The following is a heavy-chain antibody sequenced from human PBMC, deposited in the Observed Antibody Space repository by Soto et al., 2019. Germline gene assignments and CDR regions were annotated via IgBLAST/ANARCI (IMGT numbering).Heavy chain of an antibody. CDR2: ISAYNGNT. CDR1: GYTFTSYG. V-gene: IGHV1-18*01. CDR3: ARDSVVPYGDYFPLYY. J-gene: IGHJ4*02. Sequence: QVQLVQTGAEVKKPGASVKVSCKASGYTFTSYGIRWVRQAPGQGLEWMGWISAYNGNTNYAQKLQGRVTMTTDTSTSTAYMELRSLRSDDTAVYYCARDSVVPYGDYFPLYYWGQGTLVTVSS. D-gene: IGHD4-17*01.